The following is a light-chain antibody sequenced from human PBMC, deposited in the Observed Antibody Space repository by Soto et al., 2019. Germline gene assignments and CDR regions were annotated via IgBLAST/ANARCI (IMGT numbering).Light chain of an antibody. J-gene: IGKJ1*01. CDR3: QQHNGYSERM. CDR2: GAS. Sequence: DIQMTQSPFTLSASAGDRVTITCRASQSISTWLAWYQQKPGKAPKLLIYGASSLASGVPSRFSVSGSGTEFTLTISSLQPDDFATYHCQQHNGYSERMFGQGTKVEV. V-gene: IGKV1-5*01. CDR1: QSISTW.